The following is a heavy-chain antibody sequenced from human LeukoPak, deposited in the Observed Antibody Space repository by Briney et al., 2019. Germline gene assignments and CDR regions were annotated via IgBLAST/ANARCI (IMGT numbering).Heavy chain of an antibody. J-gene: IGHJ3*02. CDR1: GFTLNNYV. D-gene: IGHD3-22*01. CDR2: ISASGGST. Sequence: GGSLRLSCAASGFTLNNYVMSWVRQAPGKGLEWVSAISASGGSTYYADSVKGRFTISRDNSKNTLYLQMNSLRAEDTAVYYCVKDRDYYDSSGPDAFDIWGQGTMVTVSS. V-gene: IGHV3-23*01. CDR3: VKDRDYYDSSGPDAFDI.